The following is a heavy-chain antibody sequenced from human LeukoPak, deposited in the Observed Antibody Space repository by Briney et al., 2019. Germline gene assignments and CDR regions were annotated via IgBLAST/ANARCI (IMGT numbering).Heavy chain of an antibody. D-gene: IGHD3-22*01. CDR3: AKGPFFYYDASGYNYFES. Sequence: QAGGSLRLSCAASGFSFSSYGMSWVRQAPGKGLEWVSGSTYYADSVKGRFTISRDNSKNTLYLQMNSLRAEDTAIYYCAKGPFFYYDASGYNYFESWGQGTLVTVSS. CDR2: ST. CDR1: GFSFSSYG. J-gene: IGHJ4*02. V-gene: IGHV3-23*01.